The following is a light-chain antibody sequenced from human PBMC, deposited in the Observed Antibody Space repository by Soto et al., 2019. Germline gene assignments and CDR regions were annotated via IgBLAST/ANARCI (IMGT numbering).Light chain of an antibody. CDR3: SSKGGGHNWI. Sequence: QSALTQPPSASGSLGQSVTISCTGTSSDVGGYNYVSWYQHHAGTAPKLIIYEVSKRPSGVPDRFSGSKSGNTASLTVSGLQAEDETNYCCSSKGGGHNWIFGGGTKVTVL. CDR1: SSDVGGYNY. V-gene: IGLV2-8*01. J-gene: IGLJ2*01. CDR2: EVS.